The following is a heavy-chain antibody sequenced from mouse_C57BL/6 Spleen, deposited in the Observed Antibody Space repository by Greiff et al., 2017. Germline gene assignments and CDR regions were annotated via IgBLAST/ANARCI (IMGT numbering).Heavy chain of an antibody. CDR3: ARSGTTVVAPSY. CDR1: GYTFTSYT. Sequence: QVQLQQSGAELARPGASVKMSCKASGYTFTSYTMHWVKQRPGQGLEWIGYINPSSGYTKYNQKFKDKATLTADKSSSTAYMQLSSLTSEYSAVYYCARSGTTVVAPSYWGQGTLLTVSA. CDR2: INPSSGYT. J-gene: IGHJ3*01. V-gene: IGHV1-4*01. D-gene: IGHD1-1*01.